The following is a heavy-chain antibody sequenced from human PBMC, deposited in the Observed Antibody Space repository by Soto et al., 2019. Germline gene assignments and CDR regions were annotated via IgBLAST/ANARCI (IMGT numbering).Heavy chain of an antibody. Sequence: SVKVSCKASGGTFSSYAISWVRQAPGQGLEWMGGIIPIFGTANYAQKLQGRVTMTTDTSTSTAYMELRSLRSDDTAVYYCARGTTEETGNYWGQGTLVTVSS. V-gene: IGHV1-69*05. CDR3: ARGTTEETGNY. J-gene: IGHJ4*02. D-gene: IGHD4-17*01. CDR2: IIPIFGTA. CDR1: GGTFSSYA.